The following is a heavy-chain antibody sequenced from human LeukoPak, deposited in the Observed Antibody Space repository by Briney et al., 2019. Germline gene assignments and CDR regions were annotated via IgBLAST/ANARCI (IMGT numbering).Heavy chain of an antibody. Sequence: SETLSLTCTVSGDSMSGYYWTWIRQPAGKGLEWIGRIYSSGSTHYNPSLKSRVTMSVDMSKNQFSLRLNSVTAADTAVYYCATSQVGDYVWGSYRSSHYFDYWGQGTLVTVSS. J-gene: IGHJ4*02. D-gene: IGHD3-16*02. CDR1: GDSMSGYY. CDR2: IYSSGST. CDR3: ATSQVGDYVWGSYRSSHYFDY. V-gene: IGHV4-4*07.